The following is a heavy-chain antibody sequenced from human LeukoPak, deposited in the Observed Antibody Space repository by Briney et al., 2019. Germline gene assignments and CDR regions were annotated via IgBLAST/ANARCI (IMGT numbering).Heavy chain of an antibody. Sequence: GGTLRLSCAASGFTLSSYAMSWVRQAPGKGLEWVSAISDSGNTYHADSVKGRFTISRDSSKNTLFLQMNRLRPEDAAVYYCAKAPVTTCRGAYCYPFDYWGQGTLVTVSS. CDR2: ISDSGNT. J-gene: IGHJ4*02. CDR1: GFTLSSYA. D-gene: IGHD2-21*01. V-gene: IGHV3-23*01. CDR3: AKAPVTTCRGAYCYPFDY.